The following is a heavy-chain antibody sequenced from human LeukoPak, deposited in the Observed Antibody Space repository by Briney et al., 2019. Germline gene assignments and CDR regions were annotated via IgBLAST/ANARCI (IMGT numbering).Heavy chain of an antibody. CDR2: INPNSGGT. CDR1: GYTFTGYY. D-gene: IGHD6-13*01. J-gene: IGHJ3*02. CDR3: ARGIAAAPRSAFDI. Sequence: SVKVSCKASGYTFTGYYMHWVRQAPGQGLESMGWINPNSGGTNYAQKFQGRVTMTRDTSISTAYMELSSLRSDDTAVYYCARGIAAAPRSAFDIWGQGTMVTVSS. V-gene: IGHV1-2*02.